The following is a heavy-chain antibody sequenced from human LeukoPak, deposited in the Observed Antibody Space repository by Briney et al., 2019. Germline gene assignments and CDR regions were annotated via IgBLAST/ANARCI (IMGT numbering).Heavy chain of an antibody. CDR2: IYHSGST. Sequence: SETLSLTCAVPGGSISSSNWWSWVRQPSGKGLEWIGYIYHSGSTYYNPSLKSRVTISVDRSKNQFSLKLSSVTAADTAVYYCARDGPRQERRDPLAEWGQGTLVTVSS. CDR1: GGSISSSNW. D-gene: IGHD1-1*01. V-gene: IGHV4-4*02. CDR3: ARDGPRQERRDPLAE. J-gene: IGHJ4*02.